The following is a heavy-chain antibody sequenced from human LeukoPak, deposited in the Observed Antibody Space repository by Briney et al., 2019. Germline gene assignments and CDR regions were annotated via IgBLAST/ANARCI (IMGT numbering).Heavy chain of an antibody. CDR3: AAAGQWESLDFDY. J-gene: IGHJ4*02. CDR2: IVVGSGNT. V-gene: IGHV1-58*02. D-gene: IGHD1-26*01. CDR1: GFTFTSSA. Sequence: TSVKVSCKASGFTFTSSAMQWVRQARGQPLEWIGWIVVGSGNTNYAQKFQERVTITRDMSTSTAYMELSSLRSEDTAVYYCAAAGQWESLDFDYWGQGTLVTVSS.